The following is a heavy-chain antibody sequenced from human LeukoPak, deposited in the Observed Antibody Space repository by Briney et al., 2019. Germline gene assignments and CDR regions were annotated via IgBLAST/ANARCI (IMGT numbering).Heavy chain of an antibody. V-gene: IGHV3-23*01. CDR3: AKAGSSGYRYYFDY. CDR2: ISSSGGLA. CDR1: GFTFSSYA. Sequence: GGSLRLSCGASGFTFSSYAMSWVRQAPGKGLEWVSAISSSGGLAYYADSVKGRLTMSRDNSENTLFLQMNSLRADDTALYYCAKAGSSGYRYYFDYWGQGILVTVSS. J-gene: IGHJ4*02. D-gene: IGHD3-22*01.